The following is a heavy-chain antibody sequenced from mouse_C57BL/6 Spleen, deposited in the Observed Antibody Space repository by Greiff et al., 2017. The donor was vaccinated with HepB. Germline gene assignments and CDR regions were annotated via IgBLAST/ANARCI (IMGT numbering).Heavy chain of an antibody. D-gene: IGHD2-4*01. V-gene: IGHV5-6*02. CDR2: ISSGGSYT. Sequence: EVMLVESGGDLVKPGGSLKLSCAASGFTFSSYGMSWVRQTPDKRLEWVATISSGGSYTYYPDSVKGRFTISRDNAKNTLYLQMSSLKSEDTAMYYCARRGYDYAWFAYWGQGTLVTVSA. CDR1: GFTFSSYG. J-gene: IGHJ3*01. CDR3: ARRGYDYAWFAY.